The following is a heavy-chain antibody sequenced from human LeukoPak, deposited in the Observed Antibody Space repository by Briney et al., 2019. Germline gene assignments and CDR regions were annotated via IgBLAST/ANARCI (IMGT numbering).Heavy chain of an antibody. CDR3: ASLMTTMYYFDY. CDR1: GFTFSSHS. V-gene: IGHV3-48*02. Sequence: GGSLRLSRAASGFTFSSHSMNWVRQAPGKGLEWISYISSSSSTIYYADSVKGRFTISRDNAKNSLYLQMSSLRDEDTAVYYCASLMTTMYYFDYWGQGTLVTVSS. J-gene: IGHJ4*02. D-gene: IGHD1-1*01. CDR2: ISSSSSTI.